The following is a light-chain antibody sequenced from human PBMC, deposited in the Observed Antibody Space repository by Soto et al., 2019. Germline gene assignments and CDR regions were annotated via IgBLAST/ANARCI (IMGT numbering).Light chain of an antibody. J-gene: IGKJ3*01. CDR3: QQRSNWPLT. CDR2: DVS. Sequence: EIVLTQSPATLSLSPGERATLSCRASHGIDNYLAWYQQKPGQAPRLLMYDVSNRATGIPARFSGSGSGTDLTLTISSLEPEDFAVYYCQQRSNWPLTFGPGTKLDIK. V-gene: IGKV3-11*01. CDR1: HGIDNY.